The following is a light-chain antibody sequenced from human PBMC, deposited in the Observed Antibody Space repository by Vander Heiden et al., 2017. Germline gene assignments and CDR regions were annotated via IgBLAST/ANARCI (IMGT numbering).Light chain of an antibody. Sequence: EIVLTQSPGTLSLSPGERATLSCRASQSVRSSYLAWYQQKPGQSPRRLIYGASSRATGIPDRFSGSGSGTDFTLTISRLEPEDFAAYYCQQYGSSPMYSFGQGTKLEIK. CDR2: GAS. J-gene: IGKJ2*03. CDR1: QSVRSSY. CDR3: QQYGSSPMYS. V-gene: IGKV3-20*01.